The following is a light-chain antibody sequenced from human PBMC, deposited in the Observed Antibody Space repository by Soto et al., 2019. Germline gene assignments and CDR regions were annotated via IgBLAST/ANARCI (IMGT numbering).Light chain of an antibody. V-gene: IGKV3-20*01. CDR2: AAT. J-gene: IGKJ3*01. CDR3: QPYGSSPFT. Sequence: EIVLTQSPGTLSLSPGERATLSCRASQSVSSSYLAWYQQKPGQAPRLLIYAATSRATGIPDRLWGCGFGSVFTLSIRRLEAEDFVVYYCQPYGSSPFTFGPGTKVDIK. CDR1: QSVSSSY.